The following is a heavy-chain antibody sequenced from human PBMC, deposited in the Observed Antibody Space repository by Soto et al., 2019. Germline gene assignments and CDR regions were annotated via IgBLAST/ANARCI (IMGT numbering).Heavy chain of an antibody. V-gene: IGHV3-11*01. CDR3: ARDSTVTTYYYHYYYMDV. Sequence: PGGSLRLSCAASGFTFSDYYMSWIRQAPGKGLEWVSYISSSGSTIYYADSVKGRFTISRDNAKNSLYLQMNSLRAEDTAVYYFARDSTVTTYYYHYYYMDVWGKGTTVTVSS. CDR2: ISSSGSTI. CDR1: GFTFSDYY. J-gene: IGHJ6*03. D-gene: IGHD4-17*01.